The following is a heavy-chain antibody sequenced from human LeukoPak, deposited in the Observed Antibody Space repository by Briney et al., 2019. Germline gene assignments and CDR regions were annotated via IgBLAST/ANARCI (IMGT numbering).Heavy chain of an antibody. CDR3: ARDSANYYHDY. CDR1: GFTFSSYW. D-gene: IGHD3-10*01. V-gene: IGHV3-74*01. Sequence: GESLKISCAASGFTFSSYWMHWVRQAPGKGLVWVSRIKSDGSSTNYADSVKGRFTISRDNAKNTLYLQMNSLRADDTAVYYCARDSANYYHDYWGQGTLVTVSS. CDR2: IKSDGSST. J-gene: IGHJ4*02.